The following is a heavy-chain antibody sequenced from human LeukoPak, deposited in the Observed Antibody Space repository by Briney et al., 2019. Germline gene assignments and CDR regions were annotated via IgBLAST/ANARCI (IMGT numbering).Heavy chain of an antibody. D-gene: IGHD6-13*01. Sequence: RPSETLSLTCTVFGGSISSGGYYWSWIRQHPGKGLEWIGYIYYSGSTYYNPSLKSRVTISVDTSKNQFSLKLSSVTAADTAVYYCARSVPRYSSSWRPDYWGQGTLVTVSS. CDR3: ARSVPRYSSSWRPDY. V-gene: IGHV4-31*03. CDR2: IYYSGST. J-gene: IGHJ4*02. CDR1: GGSISSGGYY.